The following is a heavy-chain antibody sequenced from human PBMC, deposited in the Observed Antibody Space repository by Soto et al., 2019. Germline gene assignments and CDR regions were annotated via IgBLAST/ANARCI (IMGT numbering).Heavy chain of an antibody. CDR2: IIPILGIA. J-gene: IGHJ3*02. Sequence: SVKVSCKASGGTFSSYTISWVRQAPGQGLEWMGRIIPILGIANYAQKFQGRVTITADKSTSTAYMELSSLRSEDTAVYYCAREGSAVAGPDAFDIWGQGTMVTVSS. CDR1: GGTFSSYT. D-gene: IGHD6-19*01. CDR3: AREGSAVAGPDAFDI. V-gene: IGHV1-69*04.